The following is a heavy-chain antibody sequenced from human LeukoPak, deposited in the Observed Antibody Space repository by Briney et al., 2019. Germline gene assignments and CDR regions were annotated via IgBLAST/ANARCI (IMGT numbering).Heavy chain of an antibody. CDR3: ATGYCGGDCWDPTRGYYFDF. V-gene: IGHV1-18*01. J-gene: IGHJ4*02. CDR2: ISTYNGNT. Sequence: ASVKVSCKASGYTFTNYGISWVRQAPGQGLEWMGWISTYNGNTNYAQKLQGRVTMTTDTSTSTAYMELRRLRSEDTAMYYCATGYCGGDCWDPTRGYYFDFWVQGTRVTVSS. CDR1: GYTFTNYG. D-gene: IGHD2-21*02.